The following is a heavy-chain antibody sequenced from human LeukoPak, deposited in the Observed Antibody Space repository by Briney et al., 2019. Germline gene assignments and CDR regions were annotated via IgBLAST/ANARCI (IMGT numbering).Heavy chain of an antibody. J-gene: IGHJ6*02. V-gene: IGHV3-33*08. CDR3: AREHYGALYYYGLDV. CDR1: GFTFSSYG. D-gene: IGHD4-17*01. Sequence: GGSLRLSCAVSGFTFSSYGMHWVRQAPGKGLEWVAVIWYDGSNQHYGDSVKGRFTISRDNSKNTLYLQMNSLRAEDTAVYYCAREHYGALYYYGLDVWGQGTTITVSS. CDR2: IWYDGSNQ.